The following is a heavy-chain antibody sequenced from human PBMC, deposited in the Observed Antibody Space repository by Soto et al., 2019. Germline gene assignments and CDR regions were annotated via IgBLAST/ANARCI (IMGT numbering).Heavy chain of an antibody. V-gene: IGHV3-23*01. CDR1: GFTFSSYA. D-gene: IGHD1-26*01. J-gene: IGHJ4*02. CDR3: AKPYKWELLRGEYFDY. Sequence: GGSLRLSCAASGFTFSSYAMSWVRQAPGKGLEWVSAISGSGGSTYYADSVKGRFTISRDNSKNTLYLQMNSLRAEDTAVYYCAKPYKWELLRGEYFDYWGQGTLVTVSS. CDR2: ISGSGGST.